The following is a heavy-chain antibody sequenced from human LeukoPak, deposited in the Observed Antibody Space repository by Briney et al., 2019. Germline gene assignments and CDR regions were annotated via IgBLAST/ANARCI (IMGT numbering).Heavy chain of an antibody. J-gene: IGHJ1*01. V-gene: IGHV4-59*08. D-gene: IGHD4-17*01. CDR2: IYYSGST. Sequence: PSETLSLTCTVSGGSISSYYWSWIRQPPGKGLEWIGYIYYSGSTNYNPSLKSRVTISVDTSKNQFSLKLSSVTAADTAVYYCARGDYGDEVTHWGQGTLVTVSS. CDR3: ARGDYGDEVTH. CDR1: GGSISSYY.